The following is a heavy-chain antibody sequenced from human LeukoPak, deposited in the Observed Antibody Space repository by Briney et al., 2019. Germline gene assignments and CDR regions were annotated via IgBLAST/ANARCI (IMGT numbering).Heavy chain of an antibody. CDR3: AREGSSSWYLNYFDY. Sequence: PGGSLRLSCAASGFTFSSYGMHWVRQAPGKGLEWVAVIWYDGSNKYYADSVKGRFTISRDTSKNTLYLQMNSLRAEDTAVYYCAREGSSSWYLNYFDYWGQGTLVTVSS. J-gene: IGHJ4*02. D-gene: IGHD6-13*01. CDR1: GFTFSSYG. CDR2: IWYDGSNK. V-gene: IGHV3-33*01.